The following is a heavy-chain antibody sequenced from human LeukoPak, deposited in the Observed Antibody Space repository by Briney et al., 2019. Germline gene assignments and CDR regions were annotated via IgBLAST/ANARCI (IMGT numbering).Heavy chain of an antibody. J-gene: IGHJ4*02. D-gene: IGHD2-2*01. V-gene: IGHV1-18*01. Sequence: ASVKVSCKASGYTFTRYGISWVRQAPGQGLEWMGWISAYNGNTNYAQKLQGRVTMTTDTSTSTAYMELRSLRSDDTAVYYCARRAPYCSSTSCYDLDYWGQGTLVTVSS. CDR3: ARRAPYCSSTSCYDLDY. CDR2: ISAYNGNT. CDR1: GYTFTRYG.